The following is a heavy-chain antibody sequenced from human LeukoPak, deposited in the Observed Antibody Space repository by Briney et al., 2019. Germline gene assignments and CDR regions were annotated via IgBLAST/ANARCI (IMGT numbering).Heavy chain of an antibody. CDR2: IKLDGTEK. D-gene: IGHD2-2*01. CDR3: ARGYCSSTSCLVGY. V-gene: IGHV3-7*01. Sequence: GGSLRLSCAASGLTFSSYWMTWVRQAPGKGLEWVANIKLDGTEKYYVDSVKGRFTISRDNAKNSLDLQMNSLRAEDTAVYYCARGYCSSTSCLVGYWGQGTLVTVSS. J-gene: IGHJ4*02. CDR1: GLTFSSYW.